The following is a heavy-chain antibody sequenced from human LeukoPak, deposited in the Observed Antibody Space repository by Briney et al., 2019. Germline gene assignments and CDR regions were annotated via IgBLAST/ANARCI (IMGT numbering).Heavy chain of an antibody. V-gene: IGHV3-48*04. J-gene: IGHJ3*02. CDR1: GFTFSIYT. Sequence: GGSLRLSCAASGFTFSIYTMNWVRQAPGEGLGWVSYSSSSSTISYADSVKGRSTISRDNAKNSLYLQMNSLRAEDTAVYYCARDLGGSSWSLRAFDIWGQGTMVTVSS. CDR2: SSSSSTI. D-gene: IGHD6-13*01. CDR3: ARDLGGSSWSLRAFDI.